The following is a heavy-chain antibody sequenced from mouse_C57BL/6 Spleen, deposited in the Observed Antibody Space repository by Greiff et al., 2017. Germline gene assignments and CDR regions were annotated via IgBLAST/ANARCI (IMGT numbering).Heavy chain of an antibody. D-gene: IGHD2-3*01. J-gene: IGHJ1*03. CDR1: GYTFTEYT. CDR2: FSPGRGSI. Sequence: QVHVQQSGAELVKPGASVKLSCKASGYTFTEYTIHWVKQRSGQGLEWIGWFSPGRGSIKYNEKFKAKATLTADKSSSTVYMALSSMTSDDSAVYFCEKRGGYDGEYWYFDVWGTGTTVTVSS. V-gene: IGHV1-62-2*01. CDR3: EKRGGYDGEYWYFDV.